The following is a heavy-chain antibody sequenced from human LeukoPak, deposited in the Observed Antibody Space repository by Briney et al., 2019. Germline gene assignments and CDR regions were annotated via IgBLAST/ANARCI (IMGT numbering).Heavy chain of an antibody. V-gene: IGHV3-48*01. D-gene: IGHD6-13*01. CDR1: RFTFSSHS. CDR2: ISSSSSTI. J-gene: IGHJ4*02. Sequence: PGGSLRLSCSASRFTFSSHSMNWVRQAPGKGLEWVSYISSSSSTIYYADSVKGRFTISRDNAKNSLYLQMNSLRAEDTAVYYCARGRGIAAAGSDYWGQGTLVTVSS. CDR3: ARGRGIAAAGSDY.